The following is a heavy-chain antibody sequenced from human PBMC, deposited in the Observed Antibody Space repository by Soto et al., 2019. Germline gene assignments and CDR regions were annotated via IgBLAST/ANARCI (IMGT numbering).Heavy chain of an antibody. D-gene: IGHD6-13*01. CDR1: GFTFNAAW. CDR3: PTGLAAAGTNY. J-gene: IGHJ4*02. CDR2: IKSKTDGGTT. V-gene: IGHV3-15*01. Sequence: VQLVESGGNLVKPGGSLRLSCAASGFTFNAAWMSWVRQAPGKGLEWVGRIKSKTDGGTTDFAAPVKGRFTISRDDSKNPVYLKMNSLKIEATAVYYCPTGLAAAGTNYWGQGTLVTVS.